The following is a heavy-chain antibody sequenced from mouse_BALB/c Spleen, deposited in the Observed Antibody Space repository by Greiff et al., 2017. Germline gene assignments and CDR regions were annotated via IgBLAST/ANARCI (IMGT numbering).Heavy chain of an antibody. J-gene: IGHJ4*01. CDR3: ARFYGSPYAMDY. V-gene: IGHV5-17*02. D-gene: IGHD1-1*01. CDR2: ISSGSSTI. CDR1: GFTFSSFG. Sequence: EVKLVESGGGLVQPGGSRKLSCAASGFTFSSFGMHWVRQAPEKGLEWVAYISSGSSTIYYADTVKGRFTISRDNPKNTLFLQMTSLRSEDTAMYYCARFYGSPYAMDYWGQGTSVTVSS.